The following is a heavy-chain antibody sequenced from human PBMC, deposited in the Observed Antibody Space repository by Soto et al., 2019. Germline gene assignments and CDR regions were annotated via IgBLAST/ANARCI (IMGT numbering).Heavy chain of an antibody. CDR2: IIPVFGTT. CDR1: GGTFSNYT. V-gene: IGHV1-69*01. Sequence: QVQRVQSGAEVKKPGSSVKVFCKASGGTFSNYTISWVRQAPGQGLEWMGGIIPVFGTTDYEQKFQGRVTITADGSTSTAYMKLSSLRSADTAVYYCARSSTYIVVRKPTGNQNYYGMDVWGQGTTVTVSS. J-gene: IGHJ6*02. D-gene: IGHD2-2*01. CDR3: ARSSTYIVVRKPTGNQNYYGMDV.